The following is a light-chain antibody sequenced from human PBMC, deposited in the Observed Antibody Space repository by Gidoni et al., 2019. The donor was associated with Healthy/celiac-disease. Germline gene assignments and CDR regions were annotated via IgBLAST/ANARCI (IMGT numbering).Light chain of an antibody. CDR1: QSSSSY. J-gene: IGKJ2*01. Sequence: DIQMTQSPSSLSASVGDRVTITCRASQSSSSYLNWYQQKPGKDPKLLIYAASSLQSGVPSRFSGSGSGTDFTLTISSLQPEDFATYYCQQSYSTRYTFGQGTKLEIK. V-gene: IGKV1-39*01. CDR2: AAS. CDR3: QQSYSTRYT.